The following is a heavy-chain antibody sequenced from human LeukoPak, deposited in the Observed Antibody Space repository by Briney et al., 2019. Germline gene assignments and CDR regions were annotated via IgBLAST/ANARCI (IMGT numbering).Heavy chain of an antibody. D-gene: IGHD3-3*01. V-gene: IGHV3-30-3*02. CDR3: AKRRGTYYDFWSGYGAFDI. Sequence: GRSLRLSCTASGFSFSTYAMYWVRQAPGKGLEWVAVISFDGNNKYCADSVKGRFTISRDNSKNTLYLQMNSLRTEDTAVYYCAKRRGTYYDFWSGYGAFDIWGQGTMVTVSS. CDR1: GFSFSTYA. CDR2: ISFDGNNK. J-gene: IGHJ3*02.